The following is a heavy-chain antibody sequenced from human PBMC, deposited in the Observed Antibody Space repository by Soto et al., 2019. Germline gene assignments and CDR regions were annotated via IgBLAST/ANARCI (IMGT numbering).Heavy chain of an antibody. CDR2: LSGSGGST. J-gene: IGHJ6*02. Sequence: EVQLLESGGGLVQPGGSLRLSCAASGFTFSSYAMSWVRQAPGKGLEWVSALSGSGGSTYYADSVKGRFTISRDNSKNTLYLQMNSLRAEDTAVYYCAKEAGSGEGFGEWRNYGMDVWGQGTTVTVSS. CDR1: GFTFSSYA. CDR3: AKEAGSGEGFGEWRNYGMDV. D-gene: IGHD3-3*01. V-gene: IGHV3-23*01.